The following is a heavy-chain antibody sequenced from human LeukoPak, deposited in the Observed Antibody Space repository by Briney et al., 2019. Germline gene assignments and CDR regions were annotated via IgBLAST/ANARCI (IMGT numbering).Heavy chain of an antibody. V-gene: IGHV3-30*18. CDR1: GFTFSSYG. Sequence: GGSLRLSCAASGFTFSSYGMHWVRQAPGKGLEWGAVISYDGSNKYYADSVKGRFTISRDNSKNTLYLQMNSLRAEDTAVYYCAKVLRRYCSGGSCYGMDVWGQGTTVTVSS. J-gene: IGHJ6*02. CDR3: AKVLRRYCSGGSCYGMDV. CDR2: ISYDGSNK. D-gene: IGHD2-15*01.